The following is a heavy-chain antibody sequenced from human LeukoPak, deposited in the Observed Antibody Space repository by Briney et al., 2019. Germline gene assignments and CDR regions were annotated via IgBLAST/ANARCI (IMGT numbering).Heavy chain of an antibody. CDR2: IKQDGSEK. J-gene: IGHJ4*02. CDR3: AGGRWELLGVNY. V-gene: IGHV3-7*01. D-gene: IGHD1-26*01. Sequence: PGGSLRLSCAASGFTFSTYWMSWVRQAPGKGMEWVANIKQDGSEKYYVDSVKGRFTISRDNAKNSLYLQMTSLRAEDTAVYYCAGGRWELLGVNYWGQGTLVTVSS. CDR1: GFTFSTYW.